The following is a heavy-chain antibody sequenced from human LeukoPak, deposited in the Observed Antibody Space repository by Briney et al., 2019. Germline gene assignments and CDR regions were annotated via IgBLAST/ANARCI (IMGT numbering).Heavy chain of an antibody. Sequence: SETLSLTCTVSGGSISSSSYYWGWIRQPPGKGLEWIGSIYHSGSTYYNPSLKSRVTISVDTSKNQFSLKLSSVTAADTAVYYCASLNGGSGSHRPYYYYYMDVWGKGTTVTVSS. CDR1: GGSISSSSYY. V-gene: IGHV4-39*07. CDR2: IYHSGST. D-gene: IGHD3-10*01. CDR3: ASLNGGSGSHRPYYYYYMDV. J-gene: IGHJ6*03.